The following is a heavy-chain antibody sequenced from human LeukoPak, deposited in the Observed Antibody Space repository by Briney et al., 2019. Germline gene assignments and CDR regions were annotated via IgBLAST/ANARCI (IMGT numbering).Heavy chain of an antibody. J-gene: IGHJ6*03. D-gene: IGHD3-10*01. Sequence: SGPTLVNPTQTLTLTCTFSGFSLSTSGVGVGWIRQPPGKALEWLALIYWDDDKRYSPSLKSRLTITKDTSKNQVVLTMTNMDPVDTATYYCARGRYYYGSGSYYKNYYYMDVWGKGTTVTVSS. V-gene: IGHV2-5*02. CDR1: GFSLSTSGVG. CDR3: ARGRYYYGSGSYYKNYYYMDV. CDR2: IYWDDDK.